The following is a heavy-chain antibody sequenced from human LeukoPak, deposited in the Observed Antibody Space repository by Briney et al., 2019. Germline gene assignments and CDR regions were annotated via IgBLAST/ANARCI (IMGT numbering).Heavy chain of an antibody. CDR1: GFTFNSYE. Sequence: GGSLRLSCAASGFTFNSYEMNWVRQAPGKGLEWVSYISSGGSTIYYADSVKGRFTISRDNAKNSLYLQMNSLRAEDTAVYYCARVGGWYRSFDIWGQGTMVTVSS. CDR3: ARVGGWYRSFDI. CDR2: ISSGGSTI. D-gene: IGHD6-19*01. V-gene: IGHV3-48*03. J-gene: IGHJ3*02.